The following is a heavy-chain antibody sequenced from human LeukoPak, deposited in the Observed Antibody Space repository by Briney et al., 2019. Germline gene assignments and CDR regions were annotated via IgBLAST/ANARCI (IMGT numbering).Heavy chain of an antibody. J-gene: IGHJ6*02. CDR3: ARGPRRRYYYYGMDV. CDR1: GGSISSSSYY. CDR2: MYYSGST. V-gene: IGHV4-39*01. Sequence: SETLSLTCTVSGGSISSSSYYWGWIRQPPGKGLEWIGSMYYSGSTFYIPSLKSRVTMSVDTSKNQFSLDLTSVTAADTAVYYCARGPRRRYYYYGMDVWGQGTTATVSS.